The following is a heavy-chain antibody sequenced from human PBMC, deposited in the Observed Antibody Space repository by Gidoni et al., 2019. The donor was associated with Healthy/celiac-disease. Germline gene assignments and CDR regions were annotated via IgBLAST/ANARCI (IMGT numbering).Heavy chain of an antibody. V-gene: IGHV3-33*01. Sequence: QVQLVESGGGVVQPGRSLRLSCAASGFPFSSYGMHWVRQAPGKGLEWVAVIWYDGSNKYYADSVKGQFTISRDNSKNTLYLQMNSLRAEDTAVYYCARAGIYDILTYSGAFDIWGQGTMVTVSS. CDR3: ARAGIYDILTYSGAFDI. CDR2: IWYDGSNK. CDR1: GFPFSSYG. D-gene: IGHD3-9*01. J-gene: IGHJ3*02.